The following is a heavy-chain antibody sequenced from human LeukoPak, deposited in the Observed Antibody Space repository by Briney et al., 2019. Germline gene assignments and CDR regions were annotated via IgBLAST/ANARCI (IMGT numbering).Heavy chain of an antibody. V-gene: IGHV3-48*02. CDR3: VSRRSGFDP. J-gene: IGHJ5*02. CDR1: GFNFSTYS. Sequence: GGSLRLSCGASGFNFSTYSMNWVRQAPGKGLEWASYISSGGKSIAYADSVKGRFTISRDNAKNLLYLQLNSLRDEDTAVYYCVSRRSGFDPWGQGTLVTVSS. CDR2: ISSGGKSI.